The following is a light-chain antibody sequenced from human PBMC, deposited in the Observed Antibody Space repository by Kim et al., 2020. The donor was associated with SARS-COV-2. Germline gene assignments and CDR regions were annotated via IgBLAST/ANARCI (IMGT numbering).Light chain of an antibody. CDR1: NIGSES. CDR3: QVWDSSSDHVV. Sequence: APGKTARITCGGNNIGSESVHWYQQQPGQAPVLVIYYDSDRPSGIPERFSGSNSGNTATLTISRVEAGDEADYYCQVWDSSSDHVVFGGGTQLTVL. V-gene: IGLV3-21*04. J-gene: IGLJ2*01. CDR2: YDS.